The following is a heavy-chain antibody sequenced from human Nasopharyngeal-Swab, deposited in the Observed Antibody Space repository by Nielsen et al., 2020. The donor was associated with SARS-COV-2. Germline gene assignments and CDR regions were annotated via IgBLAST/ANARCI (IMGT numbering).Heavy chain of an antibody. Sequence: SVKVSCKASGYTFSNYGISWVRQAPGQGLEWMGGIIPIFGTANYAQKFQGRVTITADESTSTAYMELSSLRSEDTAVYYCASSYDSSGYGWFDPWGQGTLVTVSS. CDR2: IIPIFGTA. J-gene: IGHJ5*02. D-gene: IGHD3-22*01. CDR3: ASSYDSSGYGWFDP. V-gene: IGHV1-69*13. CDR1: GYTFSNYG.